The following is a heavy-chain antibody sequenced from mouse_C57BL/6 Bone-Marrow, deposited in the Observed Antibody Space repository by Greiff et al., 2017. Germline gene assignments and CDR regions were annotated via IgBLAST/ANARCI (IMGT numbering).Heavy chain of an antibody. CDR3: AREAFY. J-gene: IGHJ2*01. V-gene: IGHV1-72*01. Sequence: QVQLQQSAAELVLPGASVTLSCKASGYTFTSYWMHLVKQRPGRGLEWIGRIDPTSGGTKYNEKFKSKATLTVDKPSSTAYMQLSSLTSEDSAVSYCAREAFYRGQGTILTVSS. CDR1: GYTFTSYW. CDR2: IDPTSGGT.